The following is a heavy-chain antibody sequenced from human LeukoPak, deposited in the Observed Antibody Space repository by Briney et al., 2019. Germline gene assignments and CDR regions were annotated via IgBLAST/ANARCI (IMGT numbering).Heavy chain of an antibody. CDR2: ISYSGST. D-gene: IGHD6-13*01. Sequence: PSETLSLTCTVSGGSISSYYWTWIRQPPGKGLEWIGYISYSGSTNYNPSLKSRVTISVDTSKNQFSLRLSSVTAADTAVYFCARSARYTSSCYYLDHWGQGTLVTVSS. J-gene: IGHJ4*02. CDR3: ARSARYTSSCYYLDH. CDR1: GGSISSYY. V-gene: IGHV4-59*01.